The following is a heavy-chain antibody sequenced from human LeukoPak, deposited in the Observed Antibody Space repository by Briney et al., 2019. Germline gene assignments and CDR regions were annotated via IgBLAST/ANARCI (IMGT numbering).Heavy chain of an antibody. V-gene: IGHV4-59*01. CDR2: IYYSGNT. Sequence: SETLSLSCTVSGGSISSYYWSWIRQSPGKGLEWIGYIYYSGNTNYNPSLKSRVTISVDTSKNQFSLKLSSVTAADTAVYYCARGPPGGQFDPWGQGTLVTVSS. J-gene: IGHJ5*02. CDR3: ARGPPGGQFDP. CDR1: GGSISSYY. D-gene: IGHD3-10*01.